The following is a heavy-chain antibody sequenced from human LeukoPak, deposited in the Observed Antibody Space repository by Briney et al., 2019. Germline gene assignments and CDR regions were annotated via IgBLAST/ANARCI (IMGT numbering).Heavy chain of an antibody. D-gene: IGHD5-18*01. CDR3: ARDGDTYGYYYYGLDV. CDR2: IDPNSGGT. CDR1: GYTFTGYY. J-gene: IGHJ6*02. V-gene: IGHV1-2*02. Sequence: ASVKVSCKASGYTFTGYYMHWVRQAPGQGLEWMGWIDPNSGGTKYAQTFKGRVTMTRDTSISTAYMELSSLRSDDTAVYYCARDGDTYGYYYYGLDVWGQGTTVTVSS.